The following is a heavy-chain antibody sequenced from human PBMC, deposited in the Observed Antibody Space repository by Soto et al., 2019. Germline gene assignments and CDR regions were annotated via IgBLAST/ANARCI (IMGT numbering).Heavy chain of an antibody. V-gene: IGHV5-10-1*01. CDR3: ARQWFGELYRDNWFDP. J-gene: IGHJ5*02. Sequence: GESLTISCQCSGYSFAVYLIILVRPLPGKGLEWMGRIDPSDSYTNYSPSFQGHVTISADKSISTAYLQWSSLKASDTAMYYCARQWFGELYRDNWFDPWGQGTLVTVSS. CDR1: GYSFAVYL. D-gene: IGHD3-10*01. CDR2: IDPSDSYT.